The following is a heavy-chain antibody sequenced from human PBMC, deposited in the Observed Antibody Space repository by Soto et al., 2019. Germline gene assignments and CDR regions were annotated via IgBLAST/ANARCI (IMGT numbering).Heavy chain of an antibody. CDR2: ISYDGSNK. V-gene: IGHV3-30-3*01. CDR1: GFTFSSYA. CDR3: AREID. J-gene: IGHJ4*02. Sequence: QVQLVESGGGVVQPGRSPRLSCAASGFTFSSYAMHWVRQAPGKGLEWVAVISYDGSNKYYADSVKGRFTISRDNSKNTLYLQMNSLRAEDTAVYYCAREIDWGQGTLVTVSS.